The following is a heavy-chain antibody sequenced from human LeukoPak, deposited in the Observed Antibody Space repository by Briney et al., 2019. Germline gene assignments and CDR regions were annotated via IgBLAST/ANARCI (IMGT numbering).Heavy chain of an antibody. D-gene: IGHD2-2*01. Sequence: PSETLSLTCTVSGGSISSYYWSWIRQPPGKGLEWIGYIYYSGSTNYNPSLKSRVTISVDTSKNQFSLKLSSVTAADTAVYYCARSPGSTYWMDVWGKGTTVTVSS. CDR3: ARSPGSTYWMDV. CDR1: GGSISSYY. CDR2: IYYSGST. V-gene: IGHV4-59*01. J-gene: IGHJ6*04.